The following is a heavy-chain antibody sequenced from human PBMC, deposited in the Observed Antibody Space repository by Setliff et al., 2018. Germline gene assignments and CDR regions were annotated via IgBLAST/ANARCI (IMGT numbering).Heavy chain of an antibody. CDR3: ARGEIWFGELSSWFDP. Sequence: ASVKVSCKASGYTFTGYYMHWVRQAPGQGLEWMGWINPNSGGTNYAQKFQGGVTMTRDTSICTAYMELSRLRSDDTAVYYCARGEIWFGELSSWFDPWGQGTLVTVSS. CDR1: GYTFTGYY. D-gene: IGHD3-10*01. V-gene: IGHV1-2*02. CDR2: INPNSGGT. J-gene: IGHJ5*02.